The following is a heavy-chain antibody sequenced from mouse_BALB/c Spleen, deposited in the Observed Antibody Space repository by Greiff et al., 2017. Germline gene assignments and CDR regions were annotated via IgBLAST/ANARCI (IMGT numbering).Heavy chain of an antibody. V-gene: IGHV1-54*01. CDR3: ARGITTALYAMDD. Sequence: QVQLQQSGAELVRPGTSVKVSCKASGYAFTNYLIEWVKQRPGQGLEWIGVINPGSGGTNYNEKFKGKATLTADKSSSTAYMQLSSLTSDDSAVYFCARGITTALYAMDDWGQGTSVTVSS. D-gene: IGHD1-2*01. CDR2: INPGSGGT. J-gene: IGHJ4*01. CDR1: GYAFTNYL.